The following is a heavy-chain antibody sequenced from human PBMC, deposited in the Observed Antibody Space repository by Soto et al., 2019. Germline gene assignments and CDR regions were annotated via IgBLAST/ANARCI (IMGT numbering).Heavy chain of an antibody. Sequence: SETLSLTCTVSGGSISSGGYYWSWIRQHPGKGLEWIGYIYYSGSTYYNPSLTRRVIISVDTSNNQFSLKLSSVSAADTAVYYCARGPSGDKVDYWGQGTLVTVSS. CDR2: IYYSGST. V-gene: IGHV4-30-4*08. CDR3: ARGPSGDKVDY. D-gene: IGHD7-27*01. J-gene: IGHJ4*02. CDR1: GGSISSGGYY.